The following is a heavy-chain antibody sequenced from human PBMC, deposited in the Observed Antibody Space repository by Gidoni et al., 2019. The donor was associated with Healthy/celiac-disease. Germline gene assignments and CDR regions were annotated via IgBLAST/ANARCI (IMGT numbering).Heavy chain of an antibody. CDR2: ISGSGGST. CDR1: GFTFSSYA. CDR3: AKDSGGSFRFLEWYDY. V-gene: IGHV3-23*04. Sequence: EVQLVESGGGLVQPGGSLRLSCAASGFTFSSYAMSWVRQAPGKGLEWVSAISGSGGSTYYADSVKGRFTISRDNSKNTLYLQMNSLRAEDTAVYYCAKDSGGSFRFLEWYDYWGQGTLVTVSS. D-gene: IGHD3-3*01. J-gene: IGHJ4*02.